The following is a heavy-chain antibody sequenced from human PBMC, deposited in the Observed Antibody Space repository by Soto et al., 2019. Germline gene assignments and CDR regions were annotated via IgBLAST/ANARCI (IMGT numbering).Heavy chain of an antibody. CDR1: GFSLSTSGVG. D-gene: IGHD1-26*01. CDR3: AHRRRWIDGSYSDYFDY. Sequence: QITLKESGPTLVKPTQTLTLTCTFSGFSLSTSGVGVGWIRQPPGKALEWLALIYWDDDKRYSPSLKSRLSITKHTSKNQVVSTMTNRDPVDTATYYCAHRRRWIDGSYSDYFDYWGQGTLVTVSS. J-gene: IGHJ4*02. V-gene: IGHV2-5*02. CDR2: IYWDDDK.